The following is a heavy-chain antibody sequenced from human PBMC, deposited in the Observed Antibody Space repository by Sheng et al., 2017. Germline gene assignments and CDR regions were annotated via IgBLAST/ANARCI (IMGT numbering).Heavy chain of an antibody. J-gene: IGHJ6*03. Sequence: QMQLEESGTGLVKPSETLSLTCAVSGVSIDNSSYYWAWIRQAPGRGLEWIGCIHNSGSTYYNPSLKSRVTVSADTSKNHFSLKLSAVTAADTAVYFCARDFIGQTSSWGYMDVWGKGTTV. D-gene: IGHD2-2*01. CDR2: IHNSGST. CDR1: GVSIDNSSYY. CDR3: ARDFIGQTSSWGYMDV. V-gene: IGHV4-39*02.